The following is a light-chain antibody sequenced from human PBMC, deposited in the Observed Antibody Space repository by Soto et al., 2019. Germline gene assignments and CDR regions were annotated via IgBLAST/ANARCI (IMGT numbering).Light chain of an antibody. J-gene: IGLJ7*01. CDR1: STNIRAGYS. Sequence: VLTPPPYVSTTPAQRVSISCTGRSTNIRAGYSVHWYQQRPGTAPKLRIVGNTIRPSGAPDRFSTSTSGASASLAIPGLQAEDEGDYCCQSYDSTRRSRYVFGAGT. V-gene: IGLV1-40*03. CDR3: QSYDSTRRSRYV. CDR2: GNT.